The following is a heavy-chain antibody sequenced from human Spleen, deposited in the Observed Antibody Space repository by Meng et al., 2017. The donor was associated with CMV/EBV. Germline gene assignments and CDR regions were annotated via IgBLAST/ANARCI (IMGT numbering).Heavy chain of an antibody. CDR1: GFTFSSYA. CDR3: ARGRRYCSSISCYRPSKDYGDYVVY. J-gene: IGHJ4*02. Sequence: ESLKISCAASGFTFSSYAMSWVRQAPGKGLEWIGYIYYSGSTNYNPSLKSRLTISVDTSKNQFSLKLSSVTAADTAVYYCARGRRYCSSISCYRPSKDYGDYVVYWGQGTLVTVSS. V-gene: IGHV4-59*01. D-gene: IGHD2-2*02. CDR2: IYYSGST.